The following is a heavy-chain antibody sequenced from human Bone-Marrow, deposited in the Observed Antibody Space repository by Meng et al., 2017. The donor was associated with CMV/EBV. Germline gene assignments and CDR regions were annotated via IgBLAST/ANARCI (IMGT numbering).Heavy chain of an antibody. CDR2: INWNGGST. CDR1: GFTVSSNY. V-gene: IGHV3-20*01. CDR3: ARDYYDSSGYYDY. J-gene: IGHJ4*02. Sequence: GGSLRLSCAASGFTVSSNYMSWVRQAPGKGLEWVSGINWNGGSTGYADSVKGRFTISRDNAKNSLYLQMNSLRAEDTALYHCARDYYDSSGYYDYWGQGTLVTVSS. D-gene: IGHD3-22*01.